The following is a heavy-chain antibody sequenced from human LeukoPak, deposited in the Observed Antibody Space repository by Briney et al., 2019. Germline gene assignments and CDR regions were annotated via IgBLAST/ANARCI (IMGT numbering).Heavy chain of an antibody. CDR1: GGSFSGYY. Sequence: SETLSLTCAVYGGSFSGYYWSWIRQPPGKGLEWIGEINHSGSTNYNPSLKSRVTISVDTSKNQFSLKLSSVTAADTAVYYCASSTKNYYGSGSYRYYYGMDVWGQGTTVTVSS. J-gene: IGHJ6*02. D-gene: IGHD3-10*01. V-gene: IGHV4-34*01. CDR2: INHSGST. CDR3: ASSTKNYYGSGSYRYYYGMDV.